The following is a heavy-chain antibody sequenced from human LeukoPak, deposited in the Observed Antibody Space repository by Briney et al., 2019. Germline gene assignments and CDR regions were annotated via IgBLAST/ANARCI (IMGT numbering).Heavy chain of an antibody. J-gene: IGHJ4*02. Sequence: GGSLRLSCAASGFTFSSYGMHWLRQAPGKGLEWVAYIRYHGSNINYADSVKGRFTISRDNSKDTLFLQMSSLRAEDTAVYYCAKVLTGYCGSTSCPFDSWGQGTPVTVST. V-gene: IGHV3-30*02. CDR2: IRYHGSNI. CDR1: GFTFSSYG. CDR3: AKVLTGYCGSTSCPFDS. D-gene: IGHD2-2*01.